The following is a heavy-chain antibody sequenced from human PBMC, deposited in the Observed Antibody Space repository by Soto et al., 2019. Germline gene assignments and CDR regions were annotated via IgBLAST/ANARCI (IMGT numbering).Heavy chain of an antibody. D-gene: IGHD5-12*01. V-gene: IGHV1-69*13. J-gene: IGHJ6*02. CDR2: IIPIFGTA. Sequence: SVKVSCKASGGTFSSYAISWVRQAPGQGLEWMGGIIPIFGTANYAQKFQGRVTITADESTSTAYMELSSLRSEDTAVYYCARGVATTNGGYYYFFYGIDVCRHGTTVTVSS. CDR1: GGTFSSYA. CDR3: ARGVATTNGGYYYFFYGIDV.